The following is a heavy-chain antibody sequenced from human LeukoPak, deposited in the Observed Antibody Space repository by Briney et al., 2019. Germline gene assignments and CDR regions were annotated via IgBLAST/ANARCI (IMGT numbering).Heavy chain of an antibody. V-gene: IGHV4-4*07. D-gene: IGHD1-26*01. J-gene: IGHJ4*02. CDR1: GGSISSYY. CDR3: ARSLEWELPGGFDY. Sequence: PSETLSLTCTVSGGSISSYYWNWIRQPAGKGLQWIGRIYSSGSTNYNPSLKSRVTMSVDTSKKQFSLKLSSVTAADTAVYYCARSLEWELPGGFDYWGQGTLVTVSS. CDR2: IYSSGST.